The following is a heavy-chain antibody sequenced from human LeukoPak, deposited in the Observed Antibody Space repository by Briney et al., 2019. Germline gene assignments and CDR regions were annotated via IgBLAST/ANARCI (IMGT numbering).Heavy chain of an antibody. CDR1: GYSFTNYW. D-gene: IGHD6-13*01. J-gene: IGHJ4*02. V-gene: IGHV5-51*01. CDR3: ARQPAYSSSWYAIDY. Sequence: LGESLKISCKGSGYSFTNYWIGWVRQMPGKGLVWMGIIYPGDSDTRYSPSFQGQVTISADKSISTAYLQWSSLKASDTAMYYYARQPAYSSSWYAIDYWGQGTLVTVSS. CDR2: IYPGDSDT.